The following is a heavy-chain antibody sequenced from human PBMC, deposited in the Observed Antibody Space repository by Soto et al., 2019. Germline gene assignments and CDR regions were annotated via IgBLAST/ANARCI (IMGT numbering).Heavy chain of an antibody. V-gene: IGHV4-39*01. CDR2: IYYSGSN. CDR3: ARHRARNWFDP. J-gene: IGHJ5*02. D-gene: IGHD6-6*01. CDR1: GGSLSSSSYY. Sequence: XTLSLTCIVSGGSLSSSSYYWGWIRQPPGKGLEWIGSIYYSGSNYYNQSLKSRVTISVDTSKNQFSLKLSSLTAADTAVFYCARHRARNWFDPWGQGTLVTVS.